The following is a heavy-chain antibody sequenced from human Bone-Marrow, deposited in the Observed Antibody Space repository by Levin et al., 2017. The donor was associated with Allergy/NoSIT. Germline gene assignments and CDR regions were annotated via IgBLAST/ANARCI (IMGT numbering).Heavy chain of an antibody. CDR3: ANINYQTTLSLDYYYYMDV. CDR2: ISPSSSDI. V-gene: IGHV3-21*01. D-gene: IGHD4-11*01. CDR1: GFAFSRYS. J-gene: IGHJ6*03. Sequence: PGGSLRLSCAVSGFAFSRYSINWVRQAPGKGLEWVSSISPSSSDIHYADSVKGRFTVSRDNAKNSLYLQMNSLKADDTAVYYCANINYQTTLSLDYYYYMDVWGRGTTVTVSS.